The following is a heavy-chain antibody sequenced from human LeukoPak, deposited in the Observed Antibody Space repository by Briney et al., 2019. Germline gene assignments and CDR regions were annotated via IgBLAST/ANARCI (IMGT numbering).Heavy chain of an antibody. D-gene: IGHD1-26*01. CDR1: GFSFSTYG. Sequence: GRSPRLSCAASGFSFSTYGMHWVRQAPGNGLEWVAFIWYDGSKQYYADSVKGRFTISRDNSKNTLSLQMNSLRAEDTAVYYCASVYSGSYYDHWGQGTLVTVSS. CDR3: ASVYSGSYYDH. V-gene: IGHV3-33*01. J-gene: IGHJ4*02. CDR2: IWYDGSKQ.